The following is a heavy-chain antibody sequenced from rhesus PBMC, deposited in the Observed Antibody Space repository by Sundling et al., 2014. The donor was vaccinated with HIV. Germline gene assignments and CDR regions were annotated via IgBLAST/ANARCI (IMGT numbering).Heavy chain of an antibody. CDR2: INGNSGSS. D-gene: IGHD3-3*01. CDR1: GASISGYW. V-gene: IGHV4-80*01. Sequence: QVQLQESGPGLVKPSETLSLTCTVSGASISGYWWTWIRQPPGKGLEWIGEINGNSGSSNYSPSLKSRVIISRDTSKNQFSLKLRSVTAADTALYYCARTGPWTGYYSFDYWGQGVLVTVSS. CDR3: ARTGPWTGYYSFDY. J-gene: IGHJ4*01.